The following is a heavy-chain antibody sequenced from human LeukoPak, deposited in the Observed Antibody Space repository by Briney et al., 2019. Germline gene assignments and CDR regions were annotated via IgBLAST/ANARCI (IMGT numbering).Heavy chain of an antibody. CDR2: IYYSGGT. D-gene: IGHD4-17*01. Sequence: SSETLSLTCTVSGGSISSYYWSWIRQPPGKGLEWVGYIYYSGGTNYNSSLKSRVTISVDTSKNQFSLKLSSVTAADTAVYYCARQLYRDYGDYVGYYFDYWGQGTLVTVSS. CDR1: GGSISSYY. CDR3: ARQLYRDYGDYVGYYFDY. J-gene: IGHJ4*02. V-gene: IGHV4-59*01.